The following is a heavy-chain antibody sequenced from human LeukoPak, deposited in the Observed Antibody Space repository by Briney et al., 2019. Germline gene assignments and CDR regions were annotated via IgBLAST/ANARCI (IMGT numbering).Heavy chain of an antibody. CDR1: GGSISSGSYY. CDR3: AREVSYGSGTYADY. CDR2: IYYNGGT. J-gene: IGHJ4*02. D-gene: IGHD3-10*01. V-gene: IGHV4-61*01. Sequence: PSQTLSLTCTVSGGSISSGSYYWSWIRQPPGKGLEWIGYIYYNGGTNYNPSLKSRVTISLDMSKKQFSLKLSSVTAADTAVYFCAREVSYGSGTYADYWGQGTLVTVSS.